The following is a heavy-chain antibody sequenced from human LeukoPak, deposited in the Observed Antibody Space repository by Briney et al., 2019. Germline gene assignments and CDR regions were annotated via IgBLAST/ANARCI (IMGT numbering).Heavy chain of an antibody. CDR3: AKDQAAAYYYYGMDV. CDR2: IRYDGSNK. Sequence: PGGSLRLSCAASGFTLSRNSMNWVRQAPGKGLEWVAFIRYDGSNKYYADSVKGRFTISRDNSKNTLYLQMNSLRAEDTAVYYCAKDQAAAYYYYGMDVWGQGTTVTVSS. V-gene: IGHV3-30*02. CDR1: GFTLSRNS. J-gene: IGHJ6*02. D-gene: IGHD6-13*01.